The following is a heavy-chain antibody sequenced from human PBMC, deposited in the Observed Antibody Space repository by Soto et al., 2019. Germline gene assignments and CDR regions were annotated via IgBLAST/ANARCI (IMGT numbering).Heavy chain of an antibody. CDR3: ARGGSGYTWFNEF. CDR2: IIPVSQTA. J-gene: IGHJ4*02. V-gene: IGHV1-69*01. Sequence: QEQLVQSGAEVKKPGSSVKVSCKASGGLFSSYPISWVRQVPGQGLEWMGGIIPVSQTAYYTQRCQGRVTNTAHESTNTADMELSSLRSEDTAIYYCARGGSGYTWFNEFWGQGTLVTVSS. D-gene: IGHD3-22*01. CDR1: GGLFSSYP.